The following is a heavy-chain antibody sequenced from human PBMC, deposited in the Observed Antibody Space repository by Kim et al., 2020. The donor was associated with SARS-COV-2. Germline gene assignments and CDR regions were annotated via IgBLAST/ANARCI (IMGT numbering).Heavy chain of an antibody. Sequence: SETLSLTCTVSDGSINNDYYYWAWIHQSPRRGLEWIGSIHYGGSTYYKPSLQTRATISVDTSKNQFSLKLTSVTAADTAAYYCANQYNGKYGLGGFDIWGQGAMVNVSS. D-gene: IGHD1-1*01. V-gene: IGHV4-39*07. CDR1: DGSINNDYYY. CDR2: IHYGGST. CDR3: ANQYNGKYGLGGFDI. J-gene: IGHJ3*02.